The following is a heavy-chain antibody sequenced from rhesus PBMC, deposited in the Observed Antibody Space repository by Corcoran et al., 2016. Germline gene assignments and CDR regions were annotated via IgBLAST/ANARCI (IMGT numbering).Heavy chain of an antibody. CDR2: INSGGGST. Sequence: EVQLVESGGGLAKPGGSLRLSCAASGFTFSSYWTNWVRQTPGKGLEWISAINSGGGSTYYADSVKGRFTISRDNSKNTLSLQMNSLRAEDTAVYYCAKSNWGDYYIDYWGQGVLVTVSS. CDR1: GFTFSSYW. D-gene: IGHD3-34*01. J-gene: IGHJ4*01. CDR3: AKSNWGDYYIDY. V-gene: IGHV3S42*01.